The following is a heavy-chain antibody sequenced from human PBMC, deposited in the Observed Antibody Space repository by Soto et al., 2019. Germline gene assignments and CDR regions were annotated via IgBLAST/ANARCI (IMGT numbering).Heavy chain of an antibody. CDR3: ARAGYCSGGSCYYYYYGMDV. CDR1: GGTFSSYA. D-gene: IGHD2-15*01. V-gene: IGHV1-69*13. J-gene: IGHJ6*02. CDR2: IIPIFGTA. Sequence: GASVKVSCKASGGTFSSYAISWVRQAPGQGLEWRGGIIPIFGTANDAQKVQGKVTITADESTSTAYMELSSLRSEDTAVYYCARAGYCSGGSCYYYYYGMDVWGQGTTVTVSS.